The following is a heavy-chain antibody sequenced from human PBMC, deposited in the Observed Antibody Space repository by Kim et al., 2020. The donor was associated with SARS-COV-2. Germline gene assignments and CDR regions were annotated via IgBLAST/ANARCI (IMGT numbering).Heavy chain of an antibody. D-gene: IGHD6-13*01. Sequence: GGSLRLSCAASGFTFSSYAMHWVRQAPGKGLEWVAVISYDGSNKYYADSVKGRFTISRDNSKNTLYLQMNSLRAEDTAVYYCARGEGSSSWYLFDYWGQGTLVTVSS. CDR1: GFTFSSYA. J-gene: IGHJ4*02. CDR3: ARGEGSSSWYLFDY. CDR2: ISYDGSNK. V-gene: IGHV3-30-3*01.